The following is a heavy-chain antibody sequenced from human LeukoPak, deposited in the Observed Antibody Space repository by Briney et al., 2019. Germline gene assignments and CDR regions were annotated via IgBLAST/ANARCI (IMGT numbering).Heavy chain of an antibody. CDR2: IYYSGST. V-gene: IGHV4-39*01. CDR3: AMGTGELDFDY. J-gene: IGHJ4*02. D-gene: IGHD1-26*01. CDR1: GGSISSSSYY. Sequence: SSETLSLTCTVSGGSISSSSYYWGWIRQPPGKGLEWIGSIYYSGSTYYNPSLKSRVTISVDTSKNQFSLKLSSVTAADTAVYYCAMGTGELDFDYWGQGTLVTVSS.